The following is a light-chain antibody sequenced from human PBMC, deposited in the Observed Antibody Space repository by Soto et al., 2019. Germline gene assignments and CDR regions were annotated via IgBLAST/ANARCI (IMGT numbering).Light chain of an antibody. Sequence: QSALTQPPSASGSPGQSVTISCTGTSGDVGGYDYVSWYQQHPGKAPKLMIYEVTKRPLGLPDRFSGSKSGNTASLTVSGLQAEDEADYYCSSYAGSDNPYVFGTGTKLTVL. CDR2: EVT. CDR1: SGDVGGYDY. V-gene: IGLV2-8*01. CDR3: SSYAGSDNPYV. J-gene: IGLJ1*01.